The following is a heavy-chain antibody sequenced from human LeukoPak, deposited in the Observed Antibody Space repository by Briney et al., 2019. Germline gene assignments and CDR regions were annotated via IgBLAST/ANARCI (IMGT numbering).Heavy chain of an antibody. CDR2: FDPEDGET. CDR1: GYTLTELS. CDR3: ATALLSSSGYYPLYYFDY. Sequence: GASVKVSCKVSGYTLTELSMHWVRQAPGKGLEWMGGFDPEDGETIYAQKFQGRVTMTEDTSTDTAYMELSSLRSEDTAVYYCATALLSSSGYYPLYYFDYWGQGTLVTVSS. J-gene: IGHJ4*02. D-gene: IGHD3-22*01. V-gene: IGHV1-24*01.